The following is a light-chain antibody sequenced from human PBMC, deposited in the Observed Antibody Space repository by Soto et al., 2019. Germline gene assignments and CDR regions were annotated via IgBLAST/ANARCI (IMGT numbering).Light chain of an antibody. J-gene: IGKJ1*01. CDR3: QQYNNWPPRT. Sequence: EIVLTQSPGTLSLSPGERASLSCRSSQSVSNNYLAWYQQKPGQAPRLLIYGASNRATGIPDRFSGSGSGTEFTLTIRSLQSEDFAVYYCQQYNNWPPRTFGQGTKGDIK. V-gene: IGKV3D-15*01. CDR1: QSVSNN. CDR2: GAS.